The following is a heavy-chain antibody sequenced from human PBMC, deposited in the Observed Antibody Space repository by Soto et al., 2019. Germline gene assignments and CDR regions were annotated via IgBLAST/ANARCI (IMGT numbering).Heavy chain of an antibody. V-gene: IGHV2-5*02. CDR1: GFSLSSPAVG. CDR2: IYWDDDK. D-gene: IGHD6-19*01. CDR3: AHGSGWLSDY. Sequence: QITLKESGPTLVKPTQTLTLTCTFSGFSLSSPAVGVNWIRQPPGKALEWLALIYWDDDKQYSPSLRSRLTITQDTYKNQLVLTMTNMYPVETATYYCAHGSGWLSDYWGQGTLVTVSS. J-gene: IGHJ4*02.